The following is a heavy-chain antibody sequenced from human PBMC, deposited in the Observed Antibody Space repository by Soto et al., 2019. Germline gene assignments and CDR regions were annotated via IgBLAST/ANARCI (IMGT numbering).Heavy chain of an antibody. J-gene: IGHJ5*02. CDR1: GFTFSSYG. D-gene: IGHD3-3*01. CDR3: ARDLYDFWSGYYPSPNRFDP. V-gene: IGHV3-33*01. CDR2: IWYDGSNK. Sequence: QVQLVESGGGVVQPGRSLRLSCAASGFTFSSYGMHWVRQAPGKGLEWVAVIWYDGSNKYYADSVKGRFTISRDNSKNTLYLQMNSLRAEDTAVYYCARDLYDFWSGYYPSPNRFDPWGQGTLVTVSS.